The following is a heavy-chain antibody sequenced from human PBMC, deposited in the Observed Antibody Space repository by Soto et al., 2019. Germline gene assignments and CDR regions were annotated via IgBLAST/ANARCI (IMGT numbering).Heavy chain of an antibody. D-gene: IGHD6-19*01. V-gene: IGHV3-33*01. Sequence: QVQLVESGGGVVQPGRSLRLSCAASGFTFSSSGMHWVRQAPVKGLEWVALIWYDGSEKYYADSVKGRFTISRDNSKNTLYLQMNSLRAEDTAVYYCARGPYSGGFDYWGQGTLVTVSS. J-gene: IGHJ4*02. CDR3: ARGPYSGGFDY. CDR2: IWYDGSEK. CDR1: GFTFSSSG.